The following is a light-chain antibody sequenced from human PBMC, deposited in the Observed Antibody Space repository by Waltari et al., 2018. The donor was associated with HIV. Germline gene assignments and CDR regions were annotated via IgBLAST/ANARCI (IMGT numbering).Light chain of an antibody. CDR3: QQYDNLPRT. Sequence: DIQMTQSPSSLSASVGDRVTITCQASHDISNYLNWYQQTPGKAPKLLIYDASSLETGVPSRFSGSGSGTYSTFTISSLQPEDVATYYCQQYDNLPRTFGQGTKVEIK. CDR2: DAS. V-gene: IGKV1-33*01. CDR1: HDISNY. J-gene: IGKJ1*01.